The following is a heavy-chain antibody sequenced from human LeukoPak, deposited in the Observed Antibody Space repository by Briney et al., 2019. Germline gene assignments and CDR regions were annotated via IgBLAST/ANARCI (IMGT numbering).Heavy chain of an antibody. V-gene: IGHV3-23*01. D-gene: IGHD6-19*01. J-gene: IGHJ4*02. CDR2: ISGSGGST. CDR1: GSTFSSYA. Sequence: GGSLRLSCAASGSTFSSYAMSWVRQAPGKGLEWVSAISGSGGSTYYADSVKGRFTISRDNSKNTLYLQMNSLRAEDTAVYYCAKSSYSSGHNYWGQGTLVTVSS. CDR3: AKSSYSSGHNY.